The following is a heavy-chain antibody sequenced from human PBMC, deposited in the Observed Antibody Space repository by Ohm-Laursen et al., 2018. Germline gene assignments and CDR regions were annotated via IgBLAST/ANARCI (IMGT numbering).Heavy chain of an antibody. V-gene: IGHV1-46*01. CDR3: ARDPEKARFDY. CDR2: INPSGGST. CDR1: GYTFTNYY. Sequence: SSVTVSCKASGYTFTNYYMHWVRQAPGQGLEWMGIINPSGGSTNYAQKFQGRVTMTRDTSTSTVYMELSSLRSEDTAVYYCARDPEKARFDYWGQGTLVTVSS. J-gene: IGHJ4*02.